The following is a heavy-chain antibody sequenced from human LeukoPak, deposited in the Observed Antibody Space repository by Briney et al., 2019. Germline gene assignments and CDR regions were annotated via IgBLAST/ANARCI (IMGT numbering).Heavy chain of an antibody. CDR3: ARVAIAVAGTLDY. CDR2: IYHSGRT. D-gene: IGHD6-19*01. V-gene: IGHV4-4*02. Sequence: SETLSLTCAVSGGSISNSNWWSWVRQPPGKGLEWIGEIYHSGRTNYNPSLKSRVTVSVDKSKNQFSLKLSSVTAADTAVYYCARVAIAVAGTLDYWGQGTLVTVSS. CDR1: GGSISNSNW. J-gene: IGHJ4*02.